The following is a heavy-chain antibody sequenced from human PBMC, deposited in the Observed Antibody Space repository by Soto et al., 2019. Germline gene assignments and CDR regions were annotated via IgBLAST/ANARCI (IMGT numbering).Heavy chain of an antibody. CDR1: GGSISSYY. Sequence: PSETLSLTCTVSGGSISSYYWSWIRQPPGKGLEWIGYIYYSGSTNYNPSLKSRVTISVDTSKNQFSLKLSSVTAADTAVYYCARVRVNYDFWSGLDYYYYYMDVWGKGTTVT. J-gene: IGHJ6*03. D-gene: IGHD3-3*01. V-gene: IGHV4-59*01. CDR2: IYYSGST. CDR3: ARVRVNYDFWSGLDYYYYYMDV.